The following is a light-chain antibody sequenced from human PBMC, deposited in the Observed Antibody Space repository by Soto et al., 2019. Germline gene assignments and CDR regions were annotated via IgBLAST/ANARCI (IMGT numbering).Light chain of an antibody. CDR1: SSDVGGYNY. CDR3: SSYAGSSVV. Sequence: QSVLTQPPSASGSPGQSVTISCTGTSSDVGGYNYVSWYQQHPGKAPKLMIYEVSKRPSGVPDRFSGSKSGNTASLTVSGHQAEDEADYYCSSYAGSSVVFGGGTKVTVL. CDR2: EVS. J-gene: IGLJ2*01. V-gene: IGLV2-8*01.